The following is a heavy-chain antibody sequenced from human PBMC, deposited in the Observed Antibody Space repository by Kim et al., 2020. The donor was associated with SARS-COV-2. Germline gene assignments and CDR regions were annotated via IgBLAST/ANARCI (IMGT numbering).Heavy chain of an antibody. Sequence: GGSLRLSCAASGFTVSSNYMSWVRQAPGKGLEWVSVIYSGGSTYYADSVKGRFTISRDNSKNTLYLQMNSLRAEDTAVYYCSRDLRSCIAVARTCYYYGMDVWGQGTTVTVSS. CDR3: SRDLRSCIAVARTCYYYGMDV. CDR1: GFTVSSNY. D-gene: IGHD6-13*01. CDR2: IYSGGST. J-gene: IGHJ6*02. V-gene: IGHV3-53*01.